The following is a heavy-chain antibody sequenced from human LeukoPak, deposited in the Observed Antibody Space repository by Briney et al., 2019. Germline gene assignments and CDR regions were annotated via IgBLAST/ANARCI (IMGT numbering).Heavy chain of an antibody. J-gene: IGHJ5*02. CDR2: IGTAGDI. D-gene: IGHD6-13*01. V-gene: IGHV3-13*01. Sequence: GGSLRLSCAASGFTFSNYDMHWVRQATGKGLEWVSGIGTAGDIYYPGSVKGRFTISRDNSKNSLYLQMNSLRTEDTALYYCAKQDSSSWRNWFDPWGQGTLVTVSS. CDR3: AKQDSSSWRNWFDP. CDR1: GFTFSNYD.